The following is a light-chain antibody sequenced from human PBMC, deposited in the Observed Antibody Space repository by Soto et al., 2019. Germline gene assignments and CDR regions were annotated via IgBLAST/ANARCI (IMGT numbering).Light chain of an antibody. V-gene: IGLV1-51*02. Sequence: QSVLTQPPSVSAAPGQKVTISCSGSSSNIGKNYMSWYQHLPGTAPKLLIYENNKRPSGIPDRFSGSKSGTSATLGITGLQTGDEADYYCEAWDNSLSAVVFGGGTKLTVL. CDR3: EAWDNSLSAVV. CDR2: ENN. J-gene: IGLJ2*01. CDR1: SSNIGKNY.